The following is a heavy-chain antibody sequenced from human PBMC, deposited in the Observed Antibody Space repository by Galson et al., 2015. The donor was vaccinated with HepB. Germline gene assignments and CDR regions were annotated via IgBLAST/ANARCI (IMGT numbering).Heavy chain of an antibody. J-gene: IGHJ6*02. CDR1: GGSFSGYY. CDR2: INHSGST. Sequence: ETLSLTCAVYGGSFSGYYWSWIRQPPGKGLEWIGEINHSGSTNYNPSLKSRVTISVDTSKNQFSLKLSSVTAADTAVYYCARGAGDYVWGSYLGAYGMDVWGQGTTVTVSS. D-gene: IGHD3-16*02. CDR3: ARGAGDYVWGSYLGAYGMDV. V-gene: IGHV4-34*01.